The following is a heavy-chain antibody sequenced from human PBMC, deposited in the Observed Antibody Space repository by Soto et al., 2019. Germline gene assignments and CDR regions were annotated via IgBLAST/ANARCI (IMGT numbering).Heavy chain of an antibody. D-gene: IGHD2-2*01. CDR1: GGSISSYY. J-gene: IGHJ4*02. Sequence: SETLSPTCTVSGGSISSYYWSWIRQPPGKGLEWIGYIYYSGSTNYNPSLKSRVTISVDTSKNQFSLKLSSVTAADTAVYYCAKDQGSTLYYFDYWGQGTLVTVSS. CDR2: IYYSGST. V-gene: IGHV4-59*01. CDR3: AKDQGSTLYYFDY.